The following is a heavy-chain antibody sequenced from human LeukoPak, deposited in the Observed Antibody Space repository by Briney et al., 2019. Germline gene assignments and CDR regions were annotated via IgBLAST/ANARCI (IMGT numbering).Heavy chain of an antibody. CDR1: GYTFTSYG. V-gene: IGHV1-18*01. D-gene: IGHD1/OR15-1a*01. CDR3: ARCPPQTETTPGLLDVLVRFDH. Sequence: ASVKVSCKASGYTFTSYGISWVRQAPGQGLEWMGWISAYNGNTNYAQKLQGRVTMTTDTSTSTAYMELRSLRSDDTAVYYCARCPPQTETTPGLLDVLVRFDHWGQGTLVTVSS. J-gene: IGHJ5*02. CDR2: ISAYNGNT.